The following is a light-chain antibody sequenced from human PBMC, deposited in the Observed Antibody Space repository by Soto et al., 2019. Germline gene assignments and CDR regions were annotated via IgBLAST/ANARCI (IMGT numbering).Light chain of an antibody. J-gene: IGLJ3*02. Sequence: QSALTQPASVSGSPGQSITISCTGTSSDVGSYNLVSWYQQHPGKAPKLMIYEGGKRPSGVSDRFSGSKSGNTASLTISGLQAEDEADYSCCTYAGGTTWVFGGGTKVTVL. CDR2: EGG. CDR1: SSDVGSYNL. V-gene: IGLV2-23*01. CDR3: CTYAGGTTWV.